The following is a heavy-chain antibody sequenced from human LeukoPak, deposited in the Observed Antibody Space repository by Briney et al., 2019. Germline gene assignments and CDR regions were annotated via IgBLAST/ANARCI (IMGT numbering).Heavy chain of an antibody. CDR3: AKDRASAWSPDY. D-gene: IGHD3-3*01. V-gene: IGHV3-30*02. CDR1: GFTFRNYA. CDR2: TTYDEGDK. J-gene: IGHJ4*02. Sequence: GGSLRLSCAASGFTFRNYAMYWVRQAPGKGLEWVAFTTYDEGDKYYADSVKGRFSISRDNPQNTLYLQMYSLRSEDTAVYYCAKDRASAWSPDYWGQGTLVTVSS.